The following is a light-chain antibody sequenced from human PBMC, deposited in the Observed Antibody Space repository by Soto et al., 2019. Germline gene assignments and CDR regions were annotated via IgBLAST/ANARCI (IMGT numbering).Light chain of an antibody. CDR2: AAS. V-gene: IGKV1-6*01. CDR1: QGIRNV. J-gene: IGKJ4*01. Sequence: AIQLTQSPSSLSASVGDRVTFTCRASQGIRNVLAWYQHSPGKAPKLLIYAASTLQSGVPSRFSGGGSGTDFTLTISSLEPEDFAVYYCQQRSNWPSLTFGGGTKVDI. CDR3: QQRSNWPSLT.